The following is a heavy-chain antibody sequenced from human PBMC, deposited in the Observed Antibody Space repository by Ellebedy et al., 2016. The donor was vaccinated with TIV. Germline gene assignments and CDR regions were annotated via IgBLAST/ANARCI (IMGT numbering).Heavy chain of an antibody. Sequence: GESLKISCEASGFSFDIYSMHWVRQAPGKGLEWVAIIWYDGSNRYCADSVKGRFTISRDNPKNTLYLQMNSLRAEDTAVYYCARDGPDSDLDYWGQGTLVTVSS. J-gene: IGHJ4*02. D-gene: IGHD1-14*01. CDR3: ARDGPDSDLDY. CDR1: GFSFDIYS. CDR2: IWYDGSNR. V-gene: IGHV3-33*08.